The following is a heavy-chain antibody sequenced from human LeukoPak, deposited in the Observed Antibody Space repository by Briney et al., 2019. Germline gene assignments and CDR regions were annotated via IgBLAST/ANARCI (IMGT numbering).Heavy chain of an antibody. V-gene: IGHV4-59*01. Sequence: SETLSLTCTVSVGSISSYYWSWIRQPPGKGLEGIGYIYYSGSTNYNPSRKSRVTISVDTSKNQFSLKLSSVTAADTAVYSCARGRPRFDYWGQGTLVTVSS. CDR1: VGSISSYY. CDR2: IYYSGST. CDR3: ARGRPRFDY. J-gene: IGHJ4*02.